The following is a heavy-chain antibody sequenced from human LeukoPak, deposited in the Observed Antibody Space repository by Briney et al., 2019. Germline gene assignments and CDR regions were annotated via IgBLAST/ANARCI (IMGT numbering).Heavy chain of an antibody. CDR3: AGRMGHCGSGSSPYGMDV. D-gene: IGHD3-10*01. Sequence: GESLPISCQCPGYPFTRYWISWVRQMPGKGLAWMGRVDPSESYTNYSTSFQVHLTISADNSISTAHLQWSILKASDTAMYYGAGRMGHCGSGSSPYGMDVWGKGTTVTVPS. V-gene: IGHV5-10-1*01. CDR1: GYPFTRYW. J-gene: IGHJ6*04. CDR2: VDPSESYT.